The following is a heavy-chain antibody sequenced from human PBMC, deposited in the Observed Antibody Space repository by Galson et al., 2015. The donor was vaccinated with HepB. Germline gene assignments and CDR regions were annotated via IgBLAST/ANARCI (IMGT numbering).Heavy chain of an antibody. CDR2: VDWDDDR. CDR1: GFSLNTRGMC. V-gene: IGHV2-70*17. D-gene: IGHD3-22*01. Sequence: PALVKPTQTLTLTCSFSGFSLNTRGMCVTWIRQPPGKALEWLARVDWDDDRFYNTSLKTRMTISRDTHKAQVVLIMTNVDPVDTATYYCARMLCGSGSTQNFDYWGRGTLVTVSS. J-gene: IGHJ4*02. CDR3: ARMLCGSGSTQNFDY.